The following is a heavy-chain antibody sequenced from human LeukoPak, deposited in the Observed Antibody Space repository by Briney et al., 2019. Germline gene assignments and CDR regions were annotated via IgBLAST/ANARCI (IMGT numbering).Heavy chain of an antibody. V-gene: IGHV4-34*01. Sequence: SETLSLTCAVYGGSFSGYYWSWIRQPPGKGLEWIGEINHSGSTNYNPSLKIRVTISVDTSKNQFSLKLSSVTAADTAVYYCARGRADYYDSSGPFDYWGQGTLVTVSS. D-gene: IGHD3-22*01. CDR1: GGSFSGYY. CDR2: INHSGST. CDR3: ARGRADYYDSSGPFDY. J-gene: IGHJ4*02.